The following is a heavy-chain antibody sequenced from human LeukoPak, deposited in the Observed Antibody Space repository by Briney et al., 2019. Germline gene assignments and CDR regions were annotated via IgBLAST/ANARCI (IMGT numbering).Heavy chain of an antibody. CDR2: ISSSGSTI. J-gene: IGHJ2*01. D-gene: IGHD6-13*01. V-gene: IGHV3-48*04. CDR3: ARSRGDGYSSLVWYFDL. CDR1: GFSFRDFW. Sequence: TGGSLRLSCAASGFSFRDFWMTWVRQAPGKGLEWVSYISSSGSTIYYADSVKGRFTISRDNAKNSLYLQMNSLRTEDTAVYYCARSRGDGYSSLVWYFDLWGRGTLVTVSS.